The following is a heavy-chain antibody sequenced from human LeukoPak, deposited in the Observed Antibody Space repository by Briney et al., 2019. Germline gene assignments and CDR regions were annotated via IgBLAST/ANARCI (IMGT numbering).Heavy chain of an antibody. Sequence: SETLSLTCTVSGGSISSSDYYWGWIRQPPGKGLEWIGSIYHSGSTYYNPSLKSRVTISVDTSKNQFSLKLSSVTAADTAVYYCARVLWGRYCSSTSCYGFDPWGQGTLVTVSS. V-gene: IGHV4-39*07. D-gene: IGHD2-2*01. CDR2: IYHSGST. CDR1: GGSISSSDYY. CDR3: ARVLWGRYCSSTSCYGFDP. J-gene: IGHJ5*02.